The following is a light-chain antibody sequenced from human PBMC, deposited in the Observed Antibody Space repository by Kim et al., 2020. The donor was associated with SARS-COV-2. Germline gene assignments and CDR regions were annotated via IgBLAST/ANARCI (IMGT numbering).Light chain of an antibody. CDR3: LQHSTYPIT. CDR1: QDIRND. CDR2: GAS. Sequence: DIQMTQSPSSLSASVGDRVTITCRASQDIRNDLGWYQQNPGRAPKRLIYGASSLQSGVPSRFSGSGSGTDFTLPISSLQPEDFATYFCLQHSTYPITFGQGTRLGIK. V-gene: IGKV1-17*01. J-gene: IGKJ5*01.